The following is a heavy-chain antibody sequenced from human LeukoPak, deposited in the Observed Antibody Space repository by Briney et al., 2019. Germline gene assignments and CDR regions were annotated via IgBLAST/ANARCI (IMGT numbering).Heavy chain of an antibody. Sequence: GGSLRLSCAASGFTVSSNYMSWVRQDPGKGLEWVSVIYSGGSTYYADSVKGRFTISRDNSKNTLYLQMNSLRAEDTAVYYCARGRSGYYHYYFDYWGQGTLVTVSS. CDR2: IYSGGST. CDR3: ARGRSGYYHYYFDY. J-gene: IGHJ4*02. CDR1: GFTVSSNY. D-gene: IGHD3-3*01. V-gene: IGHV3-53*01.